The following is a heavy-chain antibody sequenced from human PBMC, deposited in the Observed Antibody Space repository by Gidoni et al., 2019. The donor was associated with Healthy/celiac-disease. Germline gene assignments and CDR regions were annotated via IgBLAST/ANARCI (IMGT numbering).Heavy chain of an antibody. J-gene: IGHJ5*02. D-gene: IGHD3-10*01. V-gene: IGHV3-15*01. Sequence: GRIKSKTDGGTTDYAAPVKGRFTISRDDSKNTLYLQMNSLKTEDTAVYYCTTWPRGDWFDPWGQGTLVTVSS. CDR3: TTWPRGDWFDP. CDR2: IKSKTDGGTT.